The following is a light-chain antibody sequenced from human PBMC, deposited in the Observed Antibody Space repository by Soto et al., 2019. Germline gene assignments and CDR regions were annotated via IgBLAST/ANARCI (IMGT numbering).Light chain of an antibody. J-gene: IGKJ5*01. CDR2: DTS. V-gene: IGKV3-11*01. CDR1: QSVSSS. CDR3: QQRTNWRIT. Sequence: EIVLTQSPAILSLSPGERATLSCRASQSVSSSLAWYQQKPCQAPRLLIYDTSNRATDIPPRFSGSGSGTDFTLTISSLEPEDFAVYYCQQRTNWRITFGQGTRLDIK.